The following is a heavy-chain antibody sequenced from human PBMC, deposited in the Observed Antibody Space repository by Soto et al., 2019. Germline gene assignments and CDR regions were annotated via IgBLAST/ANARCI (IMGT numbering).Heavy chain of an antibody. CDR1: GYSFTSYW. D-gene: IGHD2-2*01. V-gene: IGHV5-10-1*01. J-gene: IGHJ6*02. CDR3: ARRPQSSSNGMDS. CDR2: IDPSDSYT. Sequence: GESLKISCNGSGYSFTSYWIIWVRQMPGKGLEWMGRIDPSDSYTNYSPSFQGHVTISADKSISTAYLQWSSLKASDTAMYYCARRPQSSSNGMDSWGQGTTVTVSS.